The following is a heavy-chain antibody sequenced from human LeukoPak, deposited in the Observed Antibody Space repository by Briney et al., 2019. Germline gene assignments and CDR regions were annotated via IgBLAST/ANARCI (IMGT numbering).Heavy chain of an antibody. CDR1: GGSFSGYY. CDR3: AGTSPIRIAAAGLDY. Sequence: SETLSLTCAVYGGSFSGYYWSWIRQPPGKGLEWIGEINHSGSTNYNPSLKSRVTISVDTSKNQFSLKLSSVTAADTAVYYCAGTSPIRIAAAGLDYWGQGTLVTVSS. D-gene: IGHD6-13*01. V-gene: IGHV4-34*01. J-gene: IGHJ4*02. CDR2: INHSGST.